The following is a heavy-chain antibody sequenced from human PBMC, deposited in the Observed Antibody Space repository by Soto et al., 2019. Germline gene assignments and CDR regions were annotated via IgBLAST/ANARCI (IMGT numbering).Heavy chain of an antibody. CDR3: DRLTLAAAGTWSYYYYGMDV. CDR1: GGSISSGDYY. Sequence: SETLSLTCIVSGGSISSGDYYWSWIRQPPGKGLEWIGYIYYSGSTYYNPSLKSRVTISVDTSKNQFSLKLSSVTAADTAVYYCDRLTLAAAGTWSYYYYGMDVWGKGTTVPVSP. J-gene: IGHJ6*04. CDR2: IYYSGST. D-gene: IGHD6-13*01. V-gene: IGHV4-30-4*01.